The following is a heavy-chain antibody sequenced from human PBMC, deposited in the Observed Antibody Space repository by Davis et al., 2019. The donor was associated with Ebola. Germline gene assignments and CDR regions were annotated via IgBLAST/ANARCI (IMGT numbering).Heavy chain of an antibody. J-gene: IGHJ4*02. CDR2: MNPNSGNT. CDR3: TTYLGYCSGGSC. CDR1: GYTFTSYD. Sequence: ASVKVSCKASGYTFTSYDINWVRQATGQGLEWMGWMNPNSGNTGYAQKFQGRVTMTRNTSISTAYMELSSLRSEDTAVYYCTTYLGYCSGGSCWGQGTLVTVSS. D-gene: IGHD2-15*01. V-gene: IGHV1-8*01.